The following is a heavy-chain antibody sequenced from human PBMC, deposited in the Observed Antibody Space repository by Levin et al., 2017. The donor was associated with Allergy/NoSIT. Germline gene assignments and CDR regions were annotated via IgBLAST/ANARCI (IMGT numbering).Heavy chain of an antibody. D-gene: IGHD3-22*01. V-gene: IGHV3-21*01. J-gene: IGHJ6*02. CDR3: ARDSVGSSGYHRLYYYYGMDV. CDR1: GFTFSSYS. CDR2: ISSSSSYI. Sequence: GGSLRLSCAASGFTFSSYSMNWVRQAPGKGLEWVSSISSSSSYIYYADSVKGRFTISRDNAKNSLYLQMNSLRAEDTAVYYCARDSVGSSGYHRLYYYYGMDVWGQGTTVTVSS.